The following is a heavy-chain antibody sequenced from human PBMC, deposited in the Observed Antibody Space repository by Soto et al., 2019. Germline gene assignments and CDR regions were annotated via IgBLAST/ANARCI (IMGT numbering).Heavy chain of an antibody. J-gene: IGHJ4*02. CDR2: IDSGDGTT. CDR1: GFDFGGYY. V-gene: IGHV3-11*01. Sequence: RLSCTGSGFDFGGYYMSWIRQAPGRGLEWVSYIDSGDGTTYYTDSVKCRLTISRDNAKKTVYLQMSSLRGGDTALYYCVRPYYSSRSFPFDRWGPATLVTVSS. CDR3: VRPYYSSRSFPFDR. D-gene: IGHD2-2*01.